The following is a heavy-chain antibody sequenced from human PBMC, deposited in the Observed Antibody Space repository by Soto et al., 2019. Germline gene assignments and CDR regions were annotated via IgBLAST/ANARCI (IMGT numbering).Heavy chain of an antibody. Sequence: QVQLVQSETEVKKPGSAVKVSCKASGGTFNTYAMNWVRQAPGQGLEWMGGIIPMFDTPRYAQKFQGRTTITAHYMELNDLRSEDTAIYFCATYYTAVAYFENWGQGTLVTVSS. CDR1: GGTFNTYA. CDR3: ATYYTAVAYFEN. V-gene: IGHV1-69*01. CDR2: IIPMFDTP. J-gene: IGHJ4*02. D-gene: IGHD5-18*01.